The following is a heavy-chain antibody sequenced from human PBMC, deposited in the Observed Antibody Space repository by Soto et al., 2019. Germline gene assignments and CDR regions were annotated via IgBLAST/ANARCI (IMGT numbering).Heavy chain of an antibody. Sequence: GASVKVSCKASGYTFTSYGISWVRQAPGQGPEWMGWISAYNGNTNYAQKLQGRVTMTTDTSTSTAYMELRSLRSDDTAVYYCARANYDFWSGYGTKFDPWGQGTLVTVSS. CDR1: GYTFTSYG. J-gene: IGHJ5*02. V-gene: IGHV1-18*01. CDR2: ISAYNGNT. D-gene: IGHD3-3*01. CDR3: ARANYDFWSGYGTKFDP.